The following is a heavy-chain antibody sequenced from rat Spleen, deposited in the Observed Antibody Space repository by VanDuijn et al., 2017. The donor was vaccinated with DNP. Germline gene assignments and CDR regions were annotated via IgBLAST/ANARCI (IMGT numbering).Heavy chain of an antibody. J-gene: IGHJ2*01. CDR2: ISYDGKTT. CDR1: GFSFSDYN. D-gene: IGHD1-4*01. Sequence: EVQLVESGGGLVQPGRSLKVSCAASGFSFSDYNMAWVRQAPMKGLEWVATISYDGKTTFYRDSVKGRLTIARDNAKSILNLQMDSLRSEDTATYYCARHVLPLRVGDYWGQGVMVTFSS. CDR3: ARHVLPLRVGDY. V-gene: IGHV5-7*01.